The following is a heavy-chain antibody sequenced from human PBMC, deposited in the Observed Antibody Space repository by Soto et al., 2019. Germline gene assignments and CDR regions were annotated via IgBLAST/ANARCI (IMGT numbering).Heavy chain of an antibody. J-gene: IGHJ4*02. D-gene: IGHD1-7*01. CDR3: ARVVTGTTVYFDY. CDR2: ISGSGSTI. Sequence: GGSLRLSCAASGFTFSDYYMSWIRQAPGKGLEWVSYISGSGSTIYYADSVKGRFTISRDNAKNSLYLQMNSLRAEDTAVYYCARVVTGTTVYFDYWGQGTLVTVSS. CDR1: GFTFSDYY. V-gene: IGHV3-11*01.